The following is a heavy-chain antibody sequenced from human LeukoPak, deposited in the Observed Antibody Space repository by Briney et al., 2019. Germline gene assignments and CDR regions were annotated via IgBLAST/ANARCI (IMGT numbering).Heavy chain of an antibody. D-gene: IGHD2-21*02. V-gene: IGHV3-23*01. Sequence: GGSLRLFCAASGFTFSSYAMTWVRQAPGKGLEWVSSITGSGSSTYYADSVKGRFAISRDNSKNMVYVQMNSLRAEDTAVYFCAKPPRVVVVTAFDSWGQGTLVTVSS. CDR3: AKPPRVVVVTAFDS. CDR2: ITGSGSST. J-gene: IGHJ4*02. CDR1: GFTFSSYA.